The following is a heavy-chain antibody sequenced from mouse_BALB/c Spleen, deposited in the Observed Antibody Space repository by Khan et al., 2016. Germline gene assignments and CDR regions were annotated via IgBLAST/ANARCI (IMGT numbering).Heavy chain of an antibody. Sequence: QVQLQQSGAELVRPGASVKLSCKASGYTFTSFWLNWVKQRPGQGLEWIGHIYPSDSYTDYNQKFKDRATLTVDKSSNTAYMQLNSPTSEDSAVYYCTRGTGYFDYWGQGTTLTVSS. D-gene: IGHD3-3*01. J-gene: IGHJ2*01. V-gene: IGHV1-69*02. CDR1: GYTFTSFW. CDR3: TRGTGYFDY. CDR2: IYPSDSYT.